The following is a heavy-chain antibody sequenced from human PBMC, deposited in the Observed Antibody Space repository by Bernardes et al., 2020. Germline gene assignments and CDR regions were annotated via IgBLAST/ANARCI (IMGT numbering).Heavy chain of an antibody. CDR2: LYSGGST. J-gene: IGHJ6*04. CDR1: GFSVSSNY. D-gene: IGHD1-26*01. V-gene: IGHV3-53*01. Sequence: GGSLRLSRTASGFSVSSNYMNWVRQTPGKGLEWVSVLYSGGSTYYADSAKGRFTNSRDNSKNKLSLQMNSLRADDTAVYYCARAQGEYYGMDVWGKGTTVTVSS. CDR3: ARAQGEYYGMDV.